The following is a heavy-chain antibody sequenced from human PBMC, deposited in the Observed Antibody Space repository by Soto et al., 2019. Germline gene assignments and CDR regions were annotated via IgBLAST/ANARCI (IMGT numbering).Heavy chain of an antibody. CDR3: ARVRWMYGDKSYCYSYGMDV. Sequence: GGSLRLSCAASGFTFSSCSMYWVRQAPGKGLEWVSSISSSSSYIYYADSVKGRFTISRDNAKNSLYLQMNSLRAEDTAVYYCARVRWMYGDKSYCYSYGMDVWSQGTKVTVSS. V-gene: IGHV3-21*01. CDR2: ISSSSSYI. D-gene: IGHD4-17*01. J-gene: IGHJ6*02. CDR1: GFTFSSCS.